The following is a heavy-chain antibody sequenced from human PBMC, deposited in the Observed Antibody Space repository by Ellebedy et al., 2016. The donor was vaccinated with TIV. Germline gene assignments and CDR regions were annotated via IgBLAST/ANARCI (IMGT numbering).Heavy chain of an antibody. CDR1: GGAINSGDYF. Sequence: SETLSLXCSVSGGAINSGDYFWGWLRQHPGKGLEWIGYMSYTSISNYEPSLKSRVTISLDTSKNQFSLRLSYVTAADTAIYYCARSMVRGVFARFHPWGQGTLVTVSS. CDR2: MSYTSIS. J-gene: IGHJ5*02. CDR3: ARSMVRGVFARFHP. V-gene: IGHV4-31*03. D-gene: IGHD3-10*01.